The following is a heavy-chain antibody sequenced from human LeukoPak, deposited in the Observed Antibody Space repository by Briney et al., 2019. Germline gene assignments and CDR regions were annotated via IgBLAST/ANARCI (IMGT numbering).Heavy chain of an antibody. D-gene: IGHD1-7*01. CDR1: GFTFSSYA. Sequence: GGPLRLSCAASGFTFSSYAMHWVRQAPGKGLEYVSAISSNGGSTYYANSVKGRFTISRDNSKNTLYLQMGSLRAEDMAVYYCASSGIGTFDYWGQGTLVTVSS. CDR3: ASSGIGTFDY. CDR2: ISSNGGST. J-gene: IGHJ4*02. V-gene: IGHV3-64*01.